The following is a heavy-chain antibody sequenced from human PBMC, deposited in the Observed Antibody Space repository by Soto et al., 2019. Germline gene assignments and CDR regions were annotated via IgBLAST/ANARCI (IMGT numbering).Heavy chain of an antibody. CDR2: IYYSGST. J-gene: IGHJ4*02. Sequence: SETLSLTCTVSGGSISSYYWSWIRQHPGKGLEWIGYIYYSGSTYYNPSLKSRVIISVDTSKNQFSLRLRSVTAADTAVYYCAKVGFPYSYGYLFYYWGQGTLVRVSS. V-gene: IGHV4-59*06. CDR1: GGSISSYY. D-gene: IGHD5-18*01. CDR3: AKVGFPYSYGYLFYY.